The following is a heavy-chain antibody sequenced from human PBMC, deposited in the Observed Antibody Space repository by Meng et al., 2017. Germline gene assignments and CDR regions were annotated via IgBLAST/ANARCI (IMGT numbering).Heavy chain of an antibody. V-gene: IGHV3-33*01. CDR3: ARVFTMVRGGDVAFDI. Sequence: GGSLRLSCAASGFTFSSYGMHWVRQAPGKGLERVAVIWYDGSNKYYADSVKGRFTISRDNSKNTLYLQMNSLRAEDTAVYYCARVFTMVRGGDVAFDIWGQGTMVTVSS. J-gene: IGHJ3*02. D-gene: IGHD3-10*01. CDR2: IWYDGSNK. CDR1: GFTFSSYG.